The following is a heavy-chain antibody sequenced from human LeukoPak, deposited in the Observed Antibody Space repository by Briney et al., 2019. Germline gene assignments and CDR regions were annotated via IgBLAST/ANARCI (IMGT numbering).Heavy chain of an antibody. CDR1: GGSFSGYY. D-gene: IGHD6-19*01. CDR3: ARSRGSGWYRGWYFDY. J-gene: IGHJ4*02. V-gene: IGHV4-34*01. Sequence: SETLSLTCAVYGGSFSGYYWSWIRQPPGKGLEGIGEINHSGSTNYNPSLKSRVTISVDTSKNQFSLKLSSVTAADTAVYYCARSRGSGWYRGWYFDYWGQGTLVTVSS. CDR2: INHSGST.